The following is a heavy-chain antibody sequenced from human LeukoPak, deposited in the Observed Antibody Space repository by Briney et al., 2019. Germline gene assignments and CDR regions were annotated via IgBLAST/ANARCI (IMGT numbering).Heavy chain of an antibody. CDR1: GFTFGHNA. CDR3: AKAGGGYSYEGYFDF. D-gene: IGHD5-18*01. V-gene: IGHV3-23*01. CDR2: LSGSGGGT. J-gene: IGHJ4*02. Sequence: AGGSLRLSCVASGFTFGHNAMAWVRQAPGKRLEWVSALSGSGGGTFYADSVKGRFTISRDNSKNTLYLQMNSLRAEDTAIYHCAKAGGGYSYEGYFDFWGQGTLVTVSS.